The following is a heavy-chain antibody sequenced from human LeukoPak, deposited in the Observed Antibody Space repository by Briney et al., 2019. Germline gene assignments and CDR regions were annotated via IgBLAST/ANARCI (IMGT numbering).Heavy chain of an antibody. J-gene: IGHJ1*01. V-gene: IGHV3-33*01. D-gene: IGHD4-23*01. CDR1: GCTFSNYG. CDR2: IWYDGSNK. CDR3: ARDFAPAPLYGGSSDLGIQQH. Sequence: GGSLRLSCAASGCTFSNYGMHWVRQAPGKGQEWVAVIWYDGSNKYYADSVKGRFTISRDNSKNTLYLQMNSLRAEDTAMYYCARDFAPAPLYGGSSDLGIQQHWGQGTLVTVSS.